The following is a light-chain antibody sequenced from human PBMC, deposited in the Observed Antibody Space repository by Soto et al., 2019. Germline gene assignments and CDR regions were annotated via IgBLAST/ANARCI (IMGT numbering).Light chain of an antibody. Sequence: DIQVTQSPSTLSASVGDRVTITCRASQSISSWLAWYQQKPGKAPKLLIYDASSLESGVPSRFSGSGSGTEFTLTISSLQPDDFATYYCQQYNSYSGTFGQGTRWISN. CDR2: DAS. CDR3: QQYNSYSGT. J-gene: IGKJ1*01. V-gene: IGKV1-5*01. CDR1: QSISSW.